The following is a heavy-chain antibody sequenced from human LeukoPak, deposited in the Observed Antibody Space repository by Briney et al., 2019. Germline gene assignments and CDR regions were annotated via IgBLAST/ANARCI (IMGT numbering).Heavy chain of an antibody. J-gene: IGHJ6*02. CDR2: MNPNSGNT. CDR3: ARDHGIWFGELPPLTYYYYGMDV. D-gene: IGHD3-10*01. Sequence: ASVKVSCKASGYTFTSYDINWVRQATGQGLEWMGWMNPNSGNTGYAQKFQGRVTMTRNTSISTAYMELSSLRSEDTAVYYCARDHGIWFGELPPLTYYYYGMDVWGQGTTVTVSS. V-gene: IGHV1-8*01. CDR1: GYTFTSYD.